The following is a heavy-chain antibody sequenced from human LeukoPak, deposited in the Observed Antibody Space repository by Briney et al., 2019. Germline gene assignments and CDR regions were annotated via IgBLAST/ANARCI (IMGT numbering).Heavy chain of an antibody. CDR1: GFTFSSYA. Sequence: GGSLRLSCAASGFTFSSYAMSWVRQAPGKGLEWVSAISGSGGSTYYADSVKGRFTISRDNSKNTLYLQMNSLRAGDTAVYYCANRVVVPAAIDYWGQGTLVTVSS. D-gene: IGHD2-2*01. J-gene: IGHJ4*02. V-gene: IGHV3-23*01. CDR3: ANRVVVPAAIDY. CDR2: ISGSGGST.